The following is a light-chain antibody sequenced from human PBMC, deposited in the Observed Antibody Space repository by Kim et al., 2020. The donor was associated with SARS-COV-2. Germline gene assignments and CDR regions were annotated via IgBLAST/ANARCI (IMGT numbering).Light chain of an antibody. CDR1: QSVSSN. V-gene: IGKV3-15*01. CDR3: QQYNNWPPRYT. Sequence: SPGERATLSCRASQSVSSNLAWYQQKPGQVPRLLIYGASTRATGIPARFSGSGSGTEFTLTISSLQSEDFAAYYCQQYNNWPPRYTFGQGTKLEI. J-gene: IGKJ2*01. CDR2: GAS.